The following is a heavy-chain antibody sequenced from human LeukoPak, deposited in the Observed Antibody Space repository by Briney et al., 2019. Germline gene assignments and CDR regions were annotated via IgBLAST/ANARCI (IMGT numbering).Heavy chain of an antibody. J-gene: IGHJ4*02. CDR1: GGTLSSYA. CDR3: ARELVGRDYGSGIYYKMGFVDD. V-gene: IGHV1-69*04. Sequence: SVKVSCKASGGTLSSYAISWVRQAPGQGLEWMGRIIPILGIANDAQKYQRRVTITADKSSRTAYMEISSLRSENTAVYYCARELVGRDYGSGIYYKMGFVDDWGQGTLVTVSS. CDR2: IIPILGIA. D-gene: IGHD3-10*01.